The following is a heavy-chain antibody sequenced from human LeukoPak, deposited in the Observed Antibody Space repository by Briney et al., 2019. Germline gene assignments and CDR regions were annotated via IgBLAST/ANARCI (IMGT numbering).Heavy chain of an antibody. CDR2: INPNSAGT. Sequence: ASVKVSCKASGYTFTDSYMHWVRQAPGQGLEWMGWINPNSAGTNYAQKFQGRVTMTRDTSISTAYMELSRLRSDDTAVYYCASERGHQLALPPFDYWGQGTLVTVSS. V-gene: IGHV1-2*02. J-gene: IGHJ4*02. CDR1: GYTFTDSY. CDR3: ASERGHQLALPPFDY. D-gene: IGHD6-13*01.